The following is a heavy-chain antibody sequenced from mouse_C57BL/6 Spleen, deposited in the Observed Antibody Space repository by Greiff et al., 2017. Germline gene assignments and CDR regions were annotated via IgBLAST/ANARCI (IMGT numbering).Heavy chain of an antibody. V-gene: IGHV1-26*01. Sequence: EVQLQQSGPELVKPGASVKISCKASGYTFTDYYMNWVKQSHGKSLEWIGDINPNNGGTSYNQKFKGKATLTVDKSSSTAYMELRSLTSEDSAVYYFGYYGSSFYAMDYWGQGTSLTVSS. CDR3: GYYGSSFYAMDY. D-gene: IGHD1-1*01. CDR2: INPNNGGT. CDR1: GYTFTDYY. J-gene: IGHJ4*01.